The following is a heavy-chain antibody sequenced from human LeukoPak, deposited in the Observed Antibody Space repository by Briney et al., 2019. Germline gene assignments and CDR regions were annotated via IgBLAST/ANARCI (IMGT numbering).Heavy chain of an antibody. CDR1: GFTFGDYA. J-gene: IGHJ4*02. V-gene: IGHV3-49*03. CDR3: TYYYDSSRYFDY. D-gene: IGHD3-22*01. CDR2: IRSKAYGGTT. Sequence: GGSLRLSCTASGFTFGDYAMSWFRQAPGKGLEWVGFIRSKAYGGTTEYAASVKGRFTISRDDSKSIAYLQMNSLKTEDTAVYYCTYYYDSSRYFDYWGQGTLVTVSS.